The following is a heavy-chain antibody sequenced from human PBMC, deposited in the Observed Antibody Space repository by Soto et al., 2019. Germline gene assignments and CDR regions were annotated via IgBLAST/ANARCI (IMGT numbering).Heavy chain of an antibody. D-gene: IGHD2-15*01. J-gene: IGHJ3*02. CDR3: STEQHTGYCGGACCFSHAFDI. Sequence: EVQLVESGGGLVKPGGSLRLSCAASGFTVTNAWMSWVRQAPGKGLEWVGRIKSKTDGGTTDYAAPVKGRFTISGYDSKHTLYLPMNSLNSEDTSVYYFSTEQHTGYCGGACCFSHAFDISGQGTMVTVSS. CDR1: GFTVTNAW. V-gene: IGHV3-15*07. CDR2: IKSKTDGGTT.